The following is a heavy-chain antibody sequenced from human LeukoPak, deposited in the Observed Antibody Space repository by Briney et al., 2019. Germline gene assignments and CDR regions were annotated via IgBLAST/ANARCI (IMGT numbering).Heavy chain of an antibody. CDR1: GFTFSSYA. D-gene: IGHD3-10*01. CDR2: ISSNGGST. V-gene: IGHV3-64*01. CDR3: AREARPRGYFDY. J-gene: IGHJ4*02. Sequence: PGRSLRLSCAASGFTFSSYAMHWVRQAPGKGLEYVSAISSNGGSTYYANSVKGRFTISRDNSKNTLYLQMGSLRAEDMAVYYCAREARPRGYFDYWGQGTLVTVSS.